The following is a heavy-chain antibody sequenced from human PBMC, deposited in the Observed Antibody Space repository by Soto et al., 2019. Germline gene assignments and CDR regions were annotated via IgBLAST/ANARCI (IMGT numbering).Heavy chain of an antibody. Sequence: QVQLVQSGAEVKKPGASVKVSCKASGYTFTSYDINWVRQATGQGLEWMGWMNPNSGNTGYAQKFQGRVTMTRNTSISTAYMELSSLRSEDTAVYYCARGLRRTTTIFGVVIQYGMDVWGQGTTVTVSS. CDR3: ARGLRRTTTIFGVVIQYGMDV. D-gene: IGHD3-3*01. J-gene: IGHJ6*02. CDR2: MNPNSGNT. CDR1: GYTFTSYD. V-gene: IGHV1-8*01.